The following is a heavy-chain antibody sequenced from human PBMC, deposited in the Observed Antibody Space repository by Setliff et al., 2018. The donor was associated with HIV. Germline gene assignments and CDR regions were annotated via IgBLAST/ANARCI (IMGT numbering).Heavy chain of an antibody. CDR2: ITSGSTYV. V-gene: IGHV3-21*01. Sequence: GESLKISCAASGFTFTDYTMNWVRQAPGKGLEWVSSITSGSTYVNYADSVKGRFSISRDNSKNSLYLQMISLRAEDTALYYCARQGNWEFDYWGQGTLVTVSP. CDR1: GFTFTDYT. D-gene: IGHD7-27*01. J-gene: IGHJ4*02. CDR3: ARQGNWEFDY.